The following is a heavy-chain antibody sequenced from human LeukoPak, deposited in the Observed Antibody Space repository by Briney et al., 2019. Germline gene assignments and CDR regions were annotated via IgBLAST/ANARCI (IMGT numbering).Heavy chain of an antibody. Sequence: GGSLRLSCAASGFTFGSYGLHWGRPAPGKGLEWVAFIRYDGSNKYYADSVKGRFTISRDNSKNSLYLQMNSLRTEDTALYYCAKDMVRGGFDYWGQGTLVTVSS. CDR1: GFTFGSYG. CDR3: AKDMVRGGFDY. CDR2: IRYDGSNK. J-gene: IGHJ4*02. V-gene: IGHV3-30*02. D-gene: IGHD3-10*01.